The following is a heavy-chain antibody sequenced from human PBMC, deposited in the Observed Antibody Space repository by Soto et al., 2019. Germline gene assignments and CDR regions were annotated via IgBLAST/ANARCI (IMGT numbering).Heavy chain of an antibody. CDR2: ISYDGSNK. Sequence: PGGSLRLSCAASGFTFSSYAMHWVRQAPGKGLEWVAVISYDGSNKYYADSVKGRFTISRDNSKNSLYLQMNSLRAEDTAVYYCARDPRSSGWYEQAYFDYWGQGTLVTVSS. CDR1: GFTFSSYA. D-gene: IGHD6-19*01. V-gene: IGHV3-30-3*01. CDR3: ARDPRSSGWYEQAYFDY. J-gene: IGHJ4*02.